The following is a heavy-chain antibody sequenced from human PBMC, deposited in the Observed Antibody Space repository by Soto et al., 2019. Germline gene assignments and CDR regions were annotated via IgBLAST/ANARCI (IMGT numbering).Heavy chain of an antibody. Sequence: QVQLQQWGAGLLKPSETLSLTCAVYGGFVTSGSYYWSWIRQPPGKGLEWIGEISHSGGTHFNPSHKSRLTISVDTSKNQFTLKMSSVTAADTALYYCARVERGTATTVVDAFDIWGPGTMVTVSS. J-gene: IGHJ3*02. V-gene: IGHV4-34*01. CDR2: ISHSGGT. CDR1: GGFVTSGSYY. CDR3: ARVERGTATTVVDAFDI. D-gene: IGHD1-1*01.